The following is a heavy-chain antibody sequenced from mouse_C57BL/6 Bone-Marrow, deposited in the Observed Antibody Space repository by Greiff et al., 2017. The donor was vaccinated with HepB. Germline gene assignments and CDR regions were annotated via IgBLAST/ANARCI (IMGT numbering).Heavy chain of an antibody. CDR3: ARRRNLLLRRGAY. D-gene: IGHD1-1*01. CDR1: GFTFSDYY. V-gene: IGHV5-12*01. CDR2: ISNGGGST. J-gene: IGHJ3*01. Sequence: EVMLVESGGGLVQPGGSLKLSCAASGFTFSDYYMYWVRQTPEKRLEWVAYISNGGGSTYYPDTVKGRFTISRDNAKNTLYLQMSGLKSEDTAMYYCARRRNLLLRRGAYRGQGSLGTVSA.